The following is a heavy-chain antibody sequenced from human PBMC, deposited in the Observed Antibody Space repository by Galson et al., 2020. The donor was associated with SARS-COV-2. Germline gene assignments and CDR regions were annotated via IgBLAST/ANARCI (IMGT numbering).Heavy chain of an antibody. Sequence: KMSGPTLVKPTQTLTLTCTFSGFSLSTSGVGVGWIRQPPGKALEWLALIYWDDDKRYSPSLKSRLIITKDTSKNQVVLTMTNMDPVDTATYYCAHRRSGWYVGWFDPWGQGTLVTVSS. CDR2: IYWDDDK. J-gene: IGHJ5*02. V-gene: IGHV2-5*02. D-gene: IGHD6-19*01. CDR3: AHRRSGWYVGWFDP. CDR1: GFSLSTSGVG.